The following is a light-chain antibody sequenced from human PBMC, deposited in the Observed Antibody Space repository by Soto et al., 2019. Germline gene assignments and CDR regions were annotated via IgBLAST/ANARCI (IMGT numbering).Light chain of an antibody. CDR2: GAS. J-gene: IGKJ2*01. CDR1: QAINSW. CDR3: QQANSFPYT. Sequence: DIQMTQSPSSVSASVGDRVTITCRASQAINSWLAWYQQKPGKAPKLLIYGASSLQSGVPSRFSGSESGTDFNLAISSLQPEDFATYYCQQANSFPYTFGQGTKLEIK. V-gene: IGKV1D-12*01.